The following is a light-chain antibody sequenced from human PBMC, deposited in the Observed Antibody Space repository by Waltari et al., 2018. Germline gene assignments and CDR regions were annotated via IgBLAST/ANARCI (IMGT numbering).Light chain of an antibody. CDR2: DVS. Sequence: QSALTQPRSVSGSPGQSVTISCTGTSSDVGGYNYVSWYQQHPGKAPKLLIYDVSKRPSGAPDRFSGSKSGNPASLTISGLQAEDEADYDCCSYAGSYVVFGGGTKLTVL. V-gene: IGLV2-11*01. CDR3: CSYAGSYVV. CDR1: SSDVGGYNY. J-gene: IGLJ2*01.